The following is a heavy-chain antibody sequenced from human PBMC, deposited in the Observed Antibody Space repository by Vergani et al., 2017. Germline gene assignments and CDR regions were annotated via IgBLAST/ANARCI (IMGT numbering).Heavy chain of an antibody. D-gene: IGHD6-13*01. CDR2: IYSGGST. Sequence: EVQLVESGGGLIQPGGSLRLSCAASGFTVSSNYMSWVRQAPGKGLERVSVIYSGGSTYYADSVKGRFTISRDNSKNTLYLQMNSLRAEDTAVYYCARAPGWSSSLVFDYWGQGTLVTVSS. CDR1: GFTVSSNY. V-gene: IGHV3-53*01. J-gene: IGHJ4*02. CDR3: ARAPGWSSSLVFDY.